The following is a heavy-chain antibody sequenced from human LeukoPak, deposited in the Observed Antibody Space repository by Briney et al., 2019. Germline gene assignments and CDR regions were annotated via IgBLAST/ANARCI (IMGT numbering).Heavy chain of an antibody. CDR2: ISSSSSYI. J-gene: IGHJ4*02. Sequence: PGGSLRLSCAASGFTFSSYSMNWVRQAPGKGLEWVSSISSSSSYIYYADLVRGRFTISRDNAKNSLYLQMNSLRAEDTAVYYCAIAYSSGWYGTWGQGILVTVSS. CDR1: GFTFSSYS. CDR3: AIAYSSGWYGT. D-gene: IGHD6-19*01. V-gene: IGHV3-21*01.